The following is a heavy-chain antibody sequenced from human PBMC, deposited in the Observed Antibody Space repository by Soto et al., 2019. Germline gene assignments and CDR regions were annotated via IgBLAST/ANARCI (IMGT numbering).Heavy chain of an antibody. CDR3: ARRNYYYALDV. CDR2: INQSGST. Sequence: QVQLQQWGAGLLKPSETLSLTCTVYGVSFSDYYWSWIRQPPGKGLEWIGEINQSGSTNYNPSLKSRVSISVDTSKNQFALKVSSVTAADTAVYYCARRNYYYALDVCGQGTTVTVSS. CDR1: GVSFSDYY. J-gene: IGHJ6*02. V-gene: IGHV4-34*02.